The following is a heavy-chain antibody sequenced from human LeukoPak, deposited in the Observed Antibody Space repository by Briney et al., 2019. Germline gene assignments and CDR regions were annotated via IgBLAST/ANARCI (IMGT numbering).Heavy chain of an antibody. Sequence: GESLRLSCAASGLTVSSNYLSWVRQAPGKGLEWVSVIYSGGSTYYADSVKGRFTISRHNSKNTLYLQMNSLRAEDTAVYYCARGVAARPGYFDYWGQGTLVTVSS. CDR2: IYSGGST. V-gene: IGHV3-53*04. J-gene: IGHJ4*02. CDR1: GLTVSSNY. CDR3: ARGVAARPGYFDY. D-gene: IGHD6-6*01.